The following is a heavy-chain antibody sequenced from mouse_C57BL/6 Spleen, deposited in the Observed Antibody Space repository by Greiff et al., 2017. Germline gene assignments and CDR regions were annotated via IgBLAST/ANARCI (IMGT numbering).Heavy chain of an antibody. CDR2: IYPGGGYT. D-gene: IGHD3-3*01. V-gene: IGHV1-63*01. CDR3: ARKGRTAGDAMDY. Sequence: VQLQQSGAELVRPGTSVKMSCKASGYTFTNYWIGWAKQRPGHGLEWIGDIYPGGGYTNYNEKFKGKATLTADKSSSTAYMQFSSLTSEDSAIYYCARKGRTAGDAMDYWGQGTSVTVSS. CDR1: GYTFTNYW. J-gene: IGHJ4*01.